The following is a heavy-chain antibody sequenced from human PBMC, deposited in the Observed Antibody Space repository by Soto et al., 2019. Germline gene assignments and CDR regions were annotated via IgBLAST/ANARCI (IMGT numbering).Heavy chain of an antibody. D-gene: IGHD4-17*01. V-gene: IGHV1-18*01. J-gene: IGHJ4*02. CDR3: ARDDYGDGYFDY. CDR2: ISAYNGKT. Sequence: ASVKVSCKASGYTFTSYGISWVRQAPGQGLEWMGRISAYNGKTNYAQKLQGRVTITTDKSTSTAYMELSSLRSDDTAVYYCARDDYGDGYFDYWGQGTLVTVSS. CDR1: GYTFTSYG.